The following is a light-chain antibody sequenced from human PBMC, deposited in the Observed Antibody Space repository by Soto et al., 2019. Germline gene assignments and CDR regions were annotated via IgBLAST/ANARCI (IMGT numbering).Light chain of an antibody. Sequence: QSALTQPASVSGSPGQSITISCTGTSSDVGGYKYVSWYQQHPDKAPKLIIYDVTNRPSGISNRFSGSKSGNTASLTISGLQAEDKADYYCSSYTSSSSYVFGTGTKVTVL. CDR1: SSDVGGYKY. CDR3: SSYTSSSSYV. V-gene: IGLV2-14*01. J-gene: IGLJ1*01. CDR2: DVT.